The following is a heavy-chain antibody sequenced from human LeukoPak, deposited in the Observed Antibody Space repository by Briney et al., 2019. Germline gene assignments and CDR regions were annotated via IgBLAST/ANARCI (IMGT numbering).Heavy chain of an antibody. D-gene: IGHD3-3*01. V-gene: IGHV4-4*07. Sequence: LETLSLTCTVSGGSISSYYWSWIRQPAGKGLEWIGRIYTSGSTNYNPSLKSRVTMSVDTSKNQFSLKLSSVTAADTAVYYCARGLYYDFWSGYNDAFDIWGQGTLVTVSS. CDR1: GGSISSYY. CDR2: IYTSGST. CDR3: ARGLYYDFWSGYNDAFDI. J-gene: IGHJ3*02.